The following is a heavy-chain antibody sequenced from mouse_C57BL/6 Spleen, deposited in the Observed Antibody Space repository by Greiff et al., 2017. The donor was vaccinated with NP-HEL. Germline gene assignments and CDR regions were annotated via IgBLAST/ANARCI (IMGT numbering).Heavy chain of an antibody. J-gene: IGHJ2*01. V-gene: IGHV1-19*01. CDR3: ARRGDYVFDY. CDR1: GYTFTDYY. D-gene: IGHD2-4*01. Sequence: DVHLVESGPVLVKPGASVKMSCKASGYTFTDYYMNWVKQSHGKSLEWIGVINPYNGGTSYNQKFKGKATLTVDKSSSTAYMELNSLTSEDSAVYYCARRGDYVFDYWGQGTTLTVSS. CDR2: INPYNGGT.